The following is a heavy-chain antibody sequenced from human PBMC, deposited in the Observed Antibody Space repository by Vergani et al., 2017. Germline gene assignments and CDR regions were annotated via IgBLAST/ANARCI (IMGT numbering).Heavy chain of an antibody. D-gene: IGHD3-10*01. CDR1: GGSISSYY. Sequence: QVQLQESGPGLVKPSETLSLTCTVSGGSISSYYWSWIRQPPGKGLEWIVYIYYSGSTNYNPSLKSRVTISVDTSKNQFSLNLSSVTAADTAVYYWARFYGARRVKGPDYYYYMDVWGKGTTVTVSS. CDR3: ARFYGARRVKGPDYYYYMDV. V-gene: IGHV4-59*01. J-gene: IGHJ6*03. CDR2: IYYSGST.